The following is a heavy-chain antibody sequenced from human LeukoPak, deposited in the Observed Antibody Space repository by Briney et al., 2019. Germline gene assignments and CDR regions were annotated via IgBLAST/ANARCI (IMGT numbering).Heavy chain of an antibody. D-gene: IGHD3-10*01. CDR3: ARDSNYGSGSFGFDY. J-gene: IGHJ4*02. CDR1: GGSISSYY. Sequence: SETLSPTCTVSGGSISSYYWSWIRQPPGKGLEWIGYIYYSGSTNYNPSLKSRVTISVDTSKNQFSLKLSSVTAADTAVYYCARDSNYGSGSFGFDYWGQGTLVTVSS. V-gene: IGHV4-59*01. CDR2: IYYSGST.